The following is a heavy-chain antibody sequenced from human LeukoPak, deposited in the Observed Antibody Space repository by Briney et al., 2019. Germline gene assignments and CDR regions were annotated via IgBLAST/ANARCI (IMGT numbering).Heavy chain of an antibody. V-gene: IGHV3-23*01. CDR3: ANLDSDLTA. CDR2: TSGSGGST. J-gene: IGHJ5*02. CDR1: GFTFSSYW. D-gene: IGHD2-15*01. Sequence: GGSLRLSCAASGFTFSSYWMSWVRQAAGEGLEWVSATSGSGGSTYYADSVKGRFTISRDNSKNTLYLQMNSLRAEDTAVYYCANLDSDLTAWGQGTLVTVSS.